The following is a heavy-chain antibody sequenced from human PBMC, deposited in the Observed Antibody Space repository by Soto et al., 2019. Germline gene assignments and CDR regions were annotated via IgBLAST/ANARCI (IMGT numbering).Heavy chain of an antibody. J-gene: IGHJ4*02. CDR3: ARETPIAVGSSFDY. D-gene: IGHD6-19*01. CDR1: GGSISSSSYY. V-gene: IGHV4-39*07. Sequence: SETLSLTCTVSGGSISSSSYYWGWIRQPPGKGLEWIGSVYYTGSTYDNPSLKSRVTMSVDTSKNQFSLKLSSVTAADTAVYYCARETPIAVGSSFDYWGQGTLVTVSS. CDR2: VYYTGST.